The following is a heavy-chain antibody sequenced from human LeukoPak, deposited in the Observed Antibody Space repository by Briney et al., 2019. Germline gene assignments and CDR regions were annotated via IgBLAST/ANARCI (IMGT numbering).Heavy chain of an antibody. V-gene: IGHV4-39*07. Sequence: PSETLSLTCTVSGGSISSSSYYWGWIRQPPGKGLEWIGSVFYRGSTLYNPSLKSRVTISVDTSKNQFSLKLSSVTAADTAVYYCARPYQWEPHLGDWGQGTLVTVSS. J-gene: IGHJ4*02. CDR1: GGSISSSSYY. CDR3: ARPYQWEPHLGD. CDR2: VFYRGST. D-gene: IGHD1-26*01.